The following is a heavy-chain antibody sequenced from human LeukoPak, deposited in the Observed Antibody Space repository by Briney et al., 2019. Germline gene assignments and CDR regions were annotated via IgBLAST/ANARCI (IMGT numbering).Heavy chain of an antibody. CDR2: QNPNTGNP. V-gene: IGHV1-8*02. D-gene: IGHD7-27*01. Sequence: ASVKVSCKASGYTFTTYDITWVRQAAGQGLELMGWQNPNTGNPGFVQKYQDRVTMTRNTSISTAYMELSSLRSDDTAVYYCARGPPNWGYDYWGPGTLVTVSS. J-gene: IGHJ4*02. CDR3: ARGPPNWGYDY. CDR1: GYTFTTYD.